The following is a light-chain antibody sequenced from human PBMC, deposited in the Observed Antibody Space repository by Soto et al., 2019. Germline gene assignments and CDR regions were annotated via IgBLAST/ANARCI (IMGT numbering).Light chain of an antibody. J-gene: IGKJ5*01. Sequence: ESVFTLSPGTLSFSPGERATLSCRASQSVSSRLAWYQQKPGQAPRLLISGASSRATGIPDRFSGSGSATDFTLTISRLEPEDFALYYCQQYGSSPITFGQGTRLEIK. V-gene: IGKV3-20*01. CDR3: QQYGSSPIT. CDR1: QSVSSR. CDR2: GAS.